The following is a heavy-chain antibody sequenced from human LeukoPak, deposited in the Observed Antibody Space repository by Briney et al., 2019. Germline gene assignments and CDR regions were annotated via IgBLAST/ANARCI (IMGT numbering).Heavy chain of an antibody. V-gene: IGHV3-23*01. Sequence: PGGSLRLSCAASGFTFSSYAMSWVRQAPGKGLEWDSAISGSGGSTYYADSVKGRFTISRDNSKNTLYLQMNSLRAEDTAVYYCAKDQNPVYYDSSGYPSDYSGQGTLVTVSS. J-gene: IGHJ4*02. D-gene: IGHD3-22*01. CDR1: GFTFSSYA. CDR2: ISGSGGST. CDR3: AKDQNPVYYDSSGYPSDY.